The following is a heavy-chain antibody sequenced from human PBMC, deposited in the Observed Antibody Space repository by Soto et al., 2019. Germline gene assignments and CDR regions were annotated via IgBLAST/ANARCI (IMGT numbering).Heavy chain of an antibody. CDR1: GYTFTSYD. CDR3: ARGRIYTPLEY. CDR2: MNPNTGNT. D-gene: IGHD5-12*01. Sequence: QVQLVQSGAEVKKPGASVKVSCEASGYTFTSYDINWVRQATGQGLEWLGLMNPNTGNTAYAQKFQGRVTMTRNTSISTVYMDLSSLRSEDTAVYYCARGRIYTPLEYGGQGTLVTVSS. V-gene: IGHV1-8*01. J-gene: IGHJ4*02.